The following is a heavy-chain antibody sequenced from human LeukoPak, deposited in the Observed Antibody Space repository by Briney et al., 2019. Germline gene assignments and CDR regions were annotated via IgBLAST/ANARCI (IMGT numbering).Heavy chain of an antibody. CDR3: ARDHLPAGAPGYYMDV. D-gene: IGHD4/OR15-4a*01. V-gene: IGHV4-59*02. J-gene: IGHJ6*03. Sequence: PSETLSLTCTGSGGSVSSHFWSWIRQPPGKGLEWIGYIYNSGITNYNPSLKSRVTMSVDTSKNQFSLMLRSVTAADTAVYYCARDHLPAGAPGYYMDVWGKGTTVTVSS. CDR1: GGSVSSHF. CDR2: IYNSGIT.